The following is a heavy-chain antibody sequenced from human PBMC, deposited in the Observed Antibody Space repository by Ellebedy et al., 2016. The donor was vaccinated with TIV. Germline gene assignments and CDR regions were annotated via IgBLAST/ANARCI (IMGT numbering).Heavy chain of an antibody. D-gene: IGHD2-21*01. CDR3: YSGGY. V-gene: IGHV3-23*01. Sequence: GGSLRLSXAASGFTFSGYAMSWVRQAPGKGLEWVSSISYNSDRTYYADSVKGRFTISRDNAKNSLYLQMNSLRAEDTAVYYCYSGGYWGQGTLVTVSS. J-gene: IGHJ4*02. CDR1: GFTFSGYA. CDR2: ISYNSDRT.